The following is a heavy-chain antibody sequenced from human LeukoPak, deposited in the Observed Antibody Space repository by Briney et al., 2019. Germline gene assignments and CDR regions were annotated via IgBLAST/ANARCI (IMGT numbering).Heavy chain of an antibody. CDR2: IYPVDSDT. CDR3: ARQNDFRLDY. V-gene: IGHV5-51*01. J-gene: IGHJ4*02. D-gene: IGHD1-1*01. CDR1: GYTFSSYW. Sequence: GESLKISCKGSGYTFSSYWIGWGRQMPGKGVEWMVIIYPVDSDTRYSPSLQGQVTISVDTSIGTAYLQWSSLKASDTAIYYCARQNDFRLDYWGQGTLVTVSS.